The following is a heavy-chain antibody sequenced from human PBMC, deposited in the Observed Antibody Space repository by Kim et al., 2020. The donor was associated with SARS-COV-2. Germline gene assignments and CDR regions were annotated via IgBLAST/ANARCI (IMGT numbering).Heavy chain of an antibody. CDR2: IYYSGST. CDR1: GGSISSSSYY. CDR3: ARDIRGALRGIVVVPAATFDP. V-gene: IGHV4-39*02. D-gene: IGHD2-2*01. J-gene: IGHJ5*02. Sequence: SETLSLTCTVSGGSISSSSYYWGWIRQPPGKGLEWIGSIYYSGSTYYNPSLKSRVTISVDTSKNQFSLKLSSVTAADPAVYYCARDIRGALRGIVVVPAATFDPWGQGTLVTVSS.